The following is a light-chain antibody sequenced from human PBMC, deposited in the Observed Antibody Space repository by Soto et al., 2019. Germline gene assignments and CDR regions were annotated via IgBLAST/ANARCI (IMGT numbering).Light chain of an antibody. V-gene: IGLV2-14*01. CDR1: SSDVGGYKY. Sequence: QSALTQPASVSGSPGQSITISCAGVSSDVGGYKYVSWYQQHPGKAPKLMIFEVNNRPSVVSSRFSGSESGNTASLTISGLQAEDEDDYYCSLYTSSRSLVFGGGTKLTVL. J-gene: IGLJ2*01. CDR2: EVN. CDR3: SLYTSSRSLV.